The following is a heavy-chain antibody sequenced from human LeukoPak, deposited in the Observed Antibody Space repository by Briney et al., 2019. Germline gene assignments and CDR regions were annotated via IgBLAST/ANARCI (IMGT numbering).Heavy chain of an antibody. Sequence: GGSLRLSCAAAGFTFDDYAMHWVRHAPGKGREWGSGISWNSGSIGYADSVKGRFTIYRDNAKNSLYLQMNSLRAEDTALYYCAKDLKYGSGSFYGMDVWGQGTTVTVSS. V-gene: IGHV3-9*01. D-gene: IGHD3-10*01. CDR2: ISWNSGSI. J-gene: IGHJ6*02. CDR1: GFTFDDYA. CDR3: AKDLKYGSGSFYGMDV.